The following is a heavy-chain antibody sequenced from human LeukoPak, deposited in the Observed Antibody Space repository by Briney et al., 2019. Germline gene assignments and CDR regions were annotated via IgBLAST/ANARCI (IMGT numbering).Heavy chain of an antibody. J-gene: IGHJ4*02. CDR1: GGSFSGYY. CDR2: INHSGST. D-gene: IGHD3-10*01. CDR3: ARDLVTMVRGVIVRYFDY. V-gene: IGHV4-34*01. Sequence: SETLSLTCAVYGGSFSGYYWSWIRQPPGKGLEWIGEINHSGSTNYNPSLKSRVTISVDTSKNQFSLKLSSVTAADTAVYYCARDLVTMVRGVIVRYFDYWGQGTLVTVSS.